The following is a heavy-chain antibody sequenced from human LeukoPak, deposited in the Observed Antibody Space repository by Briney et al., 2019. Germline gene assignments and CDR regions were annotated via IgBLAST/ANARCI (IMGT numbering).Heavy chain of an antibody. CDR1: GVSISSSSYY. CDR3: VAGSGSHDY. Sequence: SETLSLTCTVSGVSISSSSYYWGWLRQPPGKGLEWIGSIYYSGSTYYNPSLKSRVTISVDTSKNQFSLKLSSVTAADTAVYYCVAGSGSHDYWGQGTLVTVSS. D-gene: IGHD3-10*01. V-gene: IGHV4-39*01. CDR2: IYYSGST. J-gene: IGHJ4*02.